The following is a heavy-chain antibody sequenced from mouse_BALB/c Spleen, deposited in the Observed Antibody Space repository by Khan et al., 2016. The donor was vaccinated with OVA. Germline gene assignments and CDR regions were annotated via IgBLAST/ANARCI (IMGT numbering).Heavy chain of an antibody. CDR3: AKGVWDYYYTLDY. V-gene: IGHV2-6-5*01. J-gene: IGHJ4*01. CDR1: GFSLSDYG. Sequence: QVQLKESGPGLVAPSQNLSITCTVSGFSLSDYGVSWIRQPPGKGLEWLGVIWGGGSTYYNSALKSRLSISKDNSKSQVFLKMSSLQSDDTAMFYCAKGVWDYYYTLDYGGQGTSVTVAA. D-gene: IGHD4-1*01. CDR2: IWGGGST.